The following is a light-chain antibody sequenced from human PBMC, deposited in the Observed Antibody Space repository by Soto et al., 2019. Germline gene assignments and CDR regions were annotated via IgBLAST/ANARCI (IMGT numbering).Light chain of an antibody. CDR3: QQYGSSPGT. CDR2: GAS. J-gene: IGKJ4*01. V-gene: IGKV3-20*01. CDR1: QSVSSNY. Sequence: EIVLTQSPGTLSVSPGESATLACRASQSVSSNYLAWYQQKPGQPPRLLIYGASSRATGIPDRFSGSGSGADFTLTILRLEPEDFAVYYCQQYGSSPGTFGGGTKVEIK.